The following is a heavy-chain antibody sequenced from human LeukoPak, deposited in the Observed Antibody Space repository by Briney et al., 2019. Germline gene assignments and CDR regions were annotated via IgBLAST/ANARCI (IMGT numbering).Heavy chain of an antibody. D-gene: IGHD3-10*01. CDR2: ISSSSSYI. CDR3: ARDPITMVRGVRSYYFDY. V-gene: IGHV3-21*01. Sequence: GGSLRLSCAALGFTVSSDYMSWVRQAPGKGLEWVSSISSSSSYIYYADSVKGRFTISRDNAKNSLYLQMNSLRAEDTAVYYCARDPITMVRGVRSYYFDYWGQGTLVTVSS. J-gene: IGHJ4*02. CDR1: GFTVSSDY.